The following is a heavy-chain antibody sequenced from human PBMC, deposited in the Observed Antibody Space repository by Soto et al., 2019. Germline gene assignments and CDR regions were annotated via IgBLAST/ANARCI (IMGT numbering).Heavy chain of an antibody. J-gene: IGHJ1*01. CDR2: IKSKTDGGTT. Sequence: GGSLRLSCAASGFTFSNAWMSWVRQAPGKGLEWVGRIKSKTDGGTTDYAAPVKGRFTISRDDSKNTLYLQMNSLKTEDTAVYYCTTVGSYYGGAEYFQHWGQGTLVTVSS. CDR3: TTVGSYYGGAEYFQH. CDR1: GFTFSNAW. D-gene: IGHD1-26*01. V-gene: IGHV3-15*01.